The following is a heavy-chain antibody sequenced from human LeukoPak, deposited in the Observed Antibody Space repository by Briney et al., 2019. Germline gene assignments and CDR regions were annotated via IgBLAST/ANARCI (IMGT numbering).Heavy chain of an antibody. CDR2: IHDSGST. CDR3: ARGVGATTWNWFDP. D-gene: IGHD1-26*01. V-gene: IGHV4-61*08. CDR1: GGSINTDDHY. Sequence: SETLSLTCTVSGGSINTDDHYWSWIRQPPGKGLEWIGYIHDSGSTNYNPSLKSRVTISVDTSKNQFSLKLSSVTAADTAVYYCARGVGATTWNWFDPWGQGTRVTVSS. J-gene: IGHJ5*02.